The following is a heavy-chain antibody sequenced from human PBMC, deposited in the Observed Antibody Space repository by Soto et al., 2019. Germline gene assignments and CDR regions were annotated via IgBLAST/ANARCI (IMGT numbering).Heavy chain of an antibody. CDR2: IGAYNGHT. J-gene: IGHJ6*02. CDR1: YYTLTNSG. D-gene: IGHD3-22*01. CDR3: AREDYYDSSGYLPVRYYFGMDV. Sequence: ASVKVSLKASYYTLTNSGISGVRQAPGRVLEWRGWIGAYNGHTKYAQKLQGRVTMTTDTSTSTAYMELRSLKSDDTAVYYCAREDYYDSSGYLPVRYYFGMDVWGQGTTVTVSS. V-gene: IGHV1-18*01.